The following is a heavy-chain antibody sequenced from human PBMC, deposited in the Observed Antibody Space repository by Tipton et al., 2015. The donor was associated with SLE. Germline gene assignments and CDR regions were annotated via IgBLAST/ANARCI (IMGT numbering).Heavy chain of an antibody. J-gene: IGHJ3*01. Sequence: GLVKPSQTLSLTCAISGDSVSSNSAAWNWIRQSPSRGLEWLGRTYYRSKWSNEYAVSVKSRINIEPDTSKNQFSLQLTSVTPEDTAVYYCARSVRGTSPGAFDVWGQGTMVTVSS. CDR1: GDSVSSNSAA. D-gene: IGHD3-16*01. CDR3: ARSVRGTSPGAFDV. CDR2: TYYRSKWSN. V-gene: IGHV6-1*01.